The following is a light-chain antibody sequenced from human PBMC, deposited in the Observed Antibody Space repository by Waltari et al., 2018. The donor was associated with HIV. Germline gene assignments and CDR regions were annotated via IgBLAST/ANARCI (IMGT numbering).Light chain of an antibody. CDR3: SSYTSSGTLV. CDR2: EVS. CDR1: TSDVGAYKY. V-gene: IGLV2-14*01. Sequence: QSALTQPASVSGSPGQSITISCTGTTSDVGAYKYVSWYQQHPGKAPKLMIYEVSNRPSGVSNRFSGSKSGNTASLTISGLQAEDEADYFCSSYTSSGTLVFGSGTKVTVL. J-gene: IGLJ1*01.